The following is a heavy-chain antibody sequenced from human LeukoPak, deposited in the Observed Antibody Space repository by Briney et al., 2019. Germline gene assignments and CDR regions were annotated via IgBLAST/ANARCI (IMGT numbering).Heavy chain of an antibody. CDR2: IYYSGGT. Sequence: SETLSLTCTVSGVSTASYYWSWIRQPPGKGLEWIGYIYYSGGTDYNPSLKSRVTISVDTSKNQFSLKLRSVTAADTAVYYCARHVTISGPYDASDIWGQGTMVTVSP. V-gene: IGHV4-59*08. D-gene: IGHD5-24*01. J-gene: IGHJ3*02. CDR1: GVSTASYY. CDR3: ARHVTISGPYDASDI.